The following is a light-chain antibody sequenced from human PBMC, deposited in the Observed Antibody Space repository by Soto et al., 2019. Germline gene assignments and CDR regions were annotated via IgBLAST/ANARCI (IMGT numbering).Light chain of an antibody. V-gene: IGKV3-20*01. CDR2: GAS. CDR1: QSVSSSY. Sequence: EIVLTQSPGTLSLSPGERATLSCRASQSVSSSYLAWYQQKPGQAPRLLIYGASSRVTGIPDRFSGSGSGTDFTLTIIRLEPEDFAVYYCQQYGSSPRFTFGPGTKVDI. J-gene: IGKJ3*01. CDR3: QQYGSSPRFT.